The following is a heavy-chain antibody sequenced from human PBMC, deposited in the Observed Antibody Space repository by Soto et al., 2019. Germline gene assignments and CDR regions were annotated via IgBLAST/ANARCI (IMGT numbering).Heavy chain of an antibody. CDR1: GFTFSSYG. Sequence: GGSLRLSCAASGFTFSSYGMHWVRQAPGKGLEWVAVIWYDGSNKYYADSVKGRFTISRDNSKNTLYLQMNSLRAEDTAVYYCARAAFNTAMAQAGPTSPTKPPGRRDYYYYMDVWGKGTTVTVSS. D-gene: IGHD5-18*01. J-gene: IGHJ6*03. V-gene: IGHV3-33*01. CDR3: ARAAFNTAMAQAGPTSPTKPPGRRDYYYYMDV. CDR2: IWYDGSNK.